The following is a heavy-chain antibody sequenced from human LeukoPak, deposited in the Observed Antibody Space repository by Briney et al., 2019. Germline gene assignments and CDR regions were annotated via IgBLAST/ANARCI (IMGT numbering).Heavy chain of an antibody. Sequence: GASVKVSCKASGYTFTSYAIHWVRQAPGQGLEWMGIINPSGGSTSYAQKFQGRVTMTRDTSTSTVYMELSSLRSEDTAVYYCARGWVYSGYDLKAFDPWGQGTLVTVSS. CDR3: ARGWVYSGYDLKAFDP. CDR1: GYTFTSYA. V-gene: IGHV1-46*01. CDR2: INPSGGST. D-gene: IGHD5-12*01. J-gene: IGHJ5*02.